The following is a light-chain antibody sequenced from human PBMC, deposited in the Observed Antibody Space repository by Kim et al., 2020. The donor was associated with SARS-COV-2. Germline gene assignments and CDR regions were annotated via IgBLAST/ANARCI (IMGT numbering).Light chain of an antibody. Sequence: PGERATLSCRASQSVNSRYLAWYQVRPGQAPRLLIFGASSWATGVPDRFSGSGSGTDFTLTISGLEPEDFAVYYCQQYGTLPYTFGQGTKLEI. CDR1: QSVNSRY. V-gene: IGKV3-20*01. CDR2: GAS. J-gene: IGKJ2*01. CDR3: QQYGTLPYT.